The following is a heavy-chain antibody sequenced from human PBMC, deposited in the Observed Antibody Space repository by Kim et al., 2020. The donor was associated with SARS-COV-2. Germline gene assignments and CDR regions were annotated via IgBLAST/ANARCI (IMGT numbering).Heavy chain of an antibody. J-gene: IGHJ5*02. CDR2: T. Sequence: TKYIQKIQGRVTMTTDTSTRTVYMELGSLRSGDTAVYYCARRGSSYSWFALWGQGTQVTVSS. V-gene: IGHV1-18*01. CDR3: ARRGSSYSWFAL. D-gene: IGHD6-6*01.